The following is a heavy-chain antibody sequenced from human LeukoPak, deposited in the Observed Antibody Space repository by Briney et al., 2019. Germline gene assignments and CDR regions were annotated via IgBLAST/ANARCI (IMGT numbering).Heavy chain of an antibody. J-gene: IGHJ5*02. V-gene: IGHV3-23*01. CDR2: ISGSGGST. D-gene: IGHD3-16*02. Sequence: GGSLRLSCAASGFNFRSYAMSWVRQAPGKGLDWVSGISGSGGSTYYVDSVKGRFTISRDNSKNTLYLQMNSLRAEDTAVYYCAKDNDYVWGSYRLSWGQGTLVTVSS. CDR1: GFNFRSYA. CDR3: AKDNDYVWGSYRLS.